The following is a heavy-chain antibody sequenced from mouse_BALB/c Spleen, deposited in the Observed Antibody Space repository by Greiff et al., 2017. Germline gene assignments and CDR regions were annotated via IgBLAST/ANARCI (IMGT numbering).Heavy chain of an antibody. Sequence: VKLVESGAELVRPGASVTLSCKASGYTFTDYEMHWVKQTPVHVLEWIGAIDPETGGTAYNQKFKGKATLTADKSSSTAYMELRSLTSEDSAVYYCTRYGITTPWFAYWGQGTLVTVSA. CDR3: TRYGITTPWFAY. J-gene: IGHJ3*01. CDR2: IDPETGGT. D-gene: IGHD2-4*01. CDR1: GYTFTDYE. V-gene: IGHV1-15*01.